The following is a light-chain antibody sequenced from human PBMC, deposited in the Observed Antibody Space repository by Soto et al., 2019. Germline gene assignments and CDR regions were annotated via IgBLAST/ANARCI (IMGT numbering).Light chain of an antibody. CDR2: GDT. CDR3: QSYDSALRVYVV. J-gene: IGLJ2*01. CDR1: SSNIGANYD. Sequence: QSVLTQPPSVSGAPGQRITISCTGTSSNIGANYDVHWYQQLPGTAPKLLIYGDTNRPSGVPDRFSGSKSGTSASLAITGLQAEDEADYYCQSYDSALRVYVVFGGGTKLTVL. V-gene: IGLV1-40*01.